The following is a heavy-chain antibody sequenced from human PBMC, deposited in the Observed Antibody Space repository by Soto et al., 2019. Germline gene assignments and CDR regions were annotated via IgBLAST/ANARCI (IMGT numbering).Heavy chain of an antibody. D-gene: IGHD3-10*01. CDR1: GYIFTNYD. J-gene: IGHJ6*02. Sequence: QVQLVQSETEVKKPGASVNVSCKASGYIFTNYDITWVRQAPGQGLDWMGWVSGYTGNTKYAPKFQDRVTMTTDTSTSTVDMELRSLRSDDTAVYYCARFGSAPYYYYGVDVWGQGTTVFVSS. CDR3: ARFGSAPYYYYGVDV. V-gene: IGHV1-18*01. CDR2: VSGYTGNT.